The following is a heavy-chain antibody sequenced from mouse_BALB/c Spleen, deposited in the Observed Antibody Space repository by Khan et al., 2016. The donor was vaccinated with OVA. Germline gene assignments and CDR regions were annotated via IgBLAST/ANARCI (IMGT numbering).Heavy chain of an antibody. D-gene: IGHD1-2*01. CDR2: ISPGSGDT. CDR1: GYTFTDYY. CDR3: ARRNDCGYTFAY. J-gene: IGHJ3*01. Sequence: QVQLKESGAELARPGASVKLSCKASGYTFTDYYIHWVKQRTGQGLEWIGEISPGSGDTYYNEKFKGKATLTADKSSTTAYMQLSSLTSEASAVYFCARRNDCGYTFAYWGQGTLVTVSA. V-gene: IGHV1-77*01.